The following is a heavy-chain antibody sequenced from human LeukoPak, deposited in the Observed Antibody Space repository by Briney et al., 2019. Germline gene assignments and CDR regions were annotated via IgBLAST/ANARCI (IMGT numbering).Heavy chain of an antibody. Sequence: GGSLRLSCAASGFTFSNFGMHWVRQAPGKGLEWGAFIRFDGTSEFYADSVKARFTISRDNSKNTLYLQMNSLRAEDTAVYYCASGAYSSGWYRSADYWGQGTLVTVSS. D-gene: IGHD6-19*01. CDR2: IRFDGTSE. J-gene: IGHJ4*02. V-gene: IGHV3-30*02. CDR1: GFTFSNFG. CDR3: ASGAYSSGWYRSADY.